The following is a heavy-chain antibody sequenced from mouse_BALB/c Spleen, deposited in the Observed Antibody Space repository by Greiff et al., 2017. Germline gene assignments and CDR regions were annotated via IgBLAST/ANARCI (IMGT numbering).Heavy chain of an antibody. D-gene: IGHD1-1*01. Sequence: EVKLMESGGGLVQPGGSLKLSCAASGFTFSSYTMSWVRQTPEKRLEWVAYISNGGGSTYYPDTVKGRFTISRDNAKNTLYLQMSSLKSEDTAMYYCARDGHYYGSSYGYWGQGTTLTVSS. J-gene: IGHJ2*01. CDR2: ISNGGGST. CDR1: GFTFSSYT. V-gene: IGHV5-12-2*01. CDR3: ARDGHYYGSSYGY.